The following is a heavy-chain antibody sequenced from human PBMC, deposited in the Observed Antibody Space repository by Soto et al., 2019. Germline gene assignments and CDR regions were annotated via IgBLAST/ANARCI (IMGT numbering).Heavy chain of an antibody. CDR3: VTGLESKRYFDY. CDR1: GYTFTSYY. J-gene: IGHJ4*02. V-gene: IGHV1-46*03. CDR2: INPSGGST. D-gene: IGHD3-3*01. Sequence: ASVKVSCKASGYTFTSYYMHWVRQAPGQGLEWMGIINPSGGSTSYAQKLQGRVTMTRDTSTSTVYMELSSLRSEDTAVYYCVTGLESKRYFDYWGQGTLVTVSS.